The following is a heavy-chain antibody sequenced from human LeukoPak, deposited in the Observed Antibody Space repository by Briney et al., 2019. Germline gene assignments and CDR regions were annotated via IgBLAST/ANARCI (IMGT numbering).Heavy chain of an antibody. CDR3: ARHPPSGSYYGIDY. CDR2: ISYDGSNK. Sequence: GGSLRLSCAASGFTFSSYGMHWVRQAPGKGLEWVAVISYDGSNKYYADSVKGRFTISRENSKNTLYLQMNSLRAEDTAVYYCARHPPSGSYYGIDYWGQGTLVTVSS. CDR1: GFTFSSYG. V-gene: IGHV3-30*03. D-gene: IGHD1-26*01. J-gene: IGHJ4*02.